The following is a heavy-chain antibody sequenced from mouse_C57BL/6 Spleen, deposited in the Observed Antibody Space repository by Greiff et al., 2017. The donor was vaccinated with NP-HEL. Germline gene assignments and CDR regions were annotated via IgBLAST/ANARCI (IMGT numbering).Heavy chain of an antibody. CDR1: GYSITSGYY. J-gene: IGHJ4*01. CDR2: ISYDGSN. Sequence: DVKLQESGPGLVKPSQSLSLTCSVTGYSITSGYYWNWIRQFPGNKLEWMGYISYDGSNNYNPSLKNRISITRDTSKNQFFLKLNSVTTEDTATYYCARDRPYYAMDYWGQGTSVTVSS. CDR3: ARDRPYYAMDY. V-gene: IGHV3-6*01.